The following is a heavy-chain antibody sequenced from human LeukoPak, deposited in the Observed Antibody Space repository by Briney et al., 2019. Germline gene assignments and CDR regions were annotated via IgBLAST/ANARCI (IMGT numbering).Heavy chain of an antibody. V-gene: IGHV3-7*03. D-gene: IGHD3-16*01. CDR3: ARGGGLDV. J-gene: IGHJ6*02. Sequence: GGSLRLSCAASGFAFSSYAMSWARQAPGKGLEWVASINHNGNVNYYVDSVKGRFTISRDNAKNSLYLQMSNLRAEDTAVYFCARGGGLDVWGQGATVTVSS. CDR2: INHNGNVN. CDR1: GFAFSSYA.